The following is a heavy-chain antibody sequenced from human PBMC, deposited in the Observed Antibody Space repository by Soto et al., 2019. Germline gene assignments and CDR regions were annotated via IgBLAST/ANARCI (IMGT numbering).Heavy chain of an antibody. Sequence: ETLSLTCTVSGGSISSSSYYWGWIRQPPGKGLEWIGSIYYSGSTYYNPSLKSRVTISVDTSKNQFSLKLSSVTAADTAVYYCEIVVVPAATMGDAFFDYWGQGTLVTVSS. J-gene: IGHJ4*02. V-gene: IGHV4-39*01. CDR1: GGSISSSSYY. D-gene: IGHD2-2*01. CDR3: EIVVVPAATMGDAFFDY. CDR2: IYYSGST.